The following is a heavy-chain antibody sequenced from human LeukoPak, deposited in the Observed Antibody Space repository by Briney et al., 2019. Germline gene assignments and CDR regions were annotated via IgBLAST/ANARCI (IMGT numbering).Heavy chain of an antibody. V-gene: IGHV3-66*01. J-gene: IGHJ4*02. CDR2: IYSDGST. Sequence: GGSLRLSCAVSGFTVSSDYMTWVRQAPGKGLEWVSVIYSDGSTYYTASVKGRFTISRDSSKNTLYLQMNSLRAEDTAVYYCARDVLDYYDSSGYYLSEYFDYWGQGTLVTASS. CDR1: GFTVSSDY. D-gene: IGHD3-22*01. CDR3: ARDVLDYYDSSGYYLSEYFDY.